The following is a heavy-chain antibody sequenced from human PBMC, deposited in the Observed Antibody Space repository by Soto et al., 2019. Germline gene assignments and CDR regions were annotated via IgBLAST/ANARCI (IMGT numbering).Heavy chain of an antibody. V-gene: IGHV1-69*06. J-gene: IGHJ4*02. D-gene: IGHD2-15*01. CDR2: IIPIFGTA. CDR3: ARDVGYCSGGSCYFFDY. Sequence: QVQLVQSGAEVKKPGSSVKVSCKASGGTFSSYAISWVRQAPGQGLEWMGGIIPIFGTANYAQKFQGRVTITAAKSTSTAYMELSSLRSEYTAVYYCARDVGYCSGGSCYFFDYWGQGTLVTVSS. CDR1: GGTFSSYA.